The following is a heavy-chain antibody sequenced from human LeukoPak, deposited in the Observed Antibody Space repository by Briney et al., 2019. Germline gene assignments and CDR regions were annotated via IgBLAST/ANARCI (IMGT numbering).Heavy chain of an antibody. CDR3: ARDTPGRWFGKLFGFPDAFDI. D-gene: IGHD3-10*01. CDR1: GGSISSYY. Sequence: SETLSLTCTVSGGSISSYYWSWIRQPPGKGLEWIGYIYYSGSTNYNPSLKSRVTISVDTSKNQFSLKLSSVTAADTAVYYCARDTPGRWFGKLFGFPDAFDIWGQGTMVTVSS. J-gene: IGHJ3*02. CDR2: IYYSGST. V-gene: IGHV4-59*01.